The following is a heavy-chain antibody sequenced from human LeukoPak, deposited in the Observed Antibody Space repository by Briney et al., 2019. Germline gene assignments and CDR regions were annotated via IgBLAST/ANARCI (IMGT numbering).Heavy chain of an antibody. CDR1: GFTFSSYA. Sequence: GGSLRLSCAASGFTFSSYAMHWARQAPGKGLEWVAVISYDGSNKYYADSVKGRFTISRDNSKNTLYLQMNSLRAEDTAVYYCARGLETPLDYWAREPWSPSPQ. J-gene: IGHJ4*02. D-gene: IGHD4-23*01. CDR3: ARGLETPLDY. V-gene: IGHV3-30-3*01. CDR2: ISYDGSNK.